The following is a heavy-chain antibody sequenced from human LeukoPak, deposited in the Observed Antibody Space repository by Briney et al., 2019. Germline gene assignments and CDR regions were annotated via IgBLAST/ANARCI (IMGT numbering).Heavy chain of an antibody. Sequence: GGSLRLSCAASGITVSNAWMSWVRQAPGKGLEWVGRIKSKVDGGTTDFAAPVKGRFSMSRDDSRNTLYLQMNSLKTEDTAVYYCTRDSPGAFDSWGQGTLVTVSS. J-gene: IGHJ4*02. V-gene: IGHV3-15*01. CDR1: GITVSNAW. D-gene: IGHD3-10*01. CDR2: IKSKVDGGTT. CDR3: TRDSPGAFDS.